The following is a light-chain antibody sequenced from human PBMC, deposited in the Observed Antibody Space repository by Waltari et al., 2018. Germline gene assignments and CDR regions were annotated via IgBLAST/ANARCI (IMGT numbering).Light chain of an antibody. CDR2: DAS. V-gene: IGKV1-5*01. CDR1: QSISSW. Sequence: DIQMTQSPSTLSASVGDRVTLTCRASQSISSWLAWYQQNPGKAPKLRIYDASSLESGVPSRFSGSGAGTEFTLTISSLQPDDSATYWCQTYNNYGTFGQGTKVEI. J-gene: IGKJ1*01. CDR3: QTYNNYGT.